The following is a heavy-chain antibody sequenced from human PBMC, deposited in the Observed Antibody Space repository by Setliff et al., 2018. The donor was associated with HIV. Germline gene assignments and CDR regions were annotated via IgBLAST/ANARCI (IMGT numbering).Heavy chain of an antibody. CDR1: GYTFTTYD. CDR2: VNPNSGDT. D-gene: IGHD3-3*01. CDR3: ARGALRFLEWFQIDP. J-gene: IGHJ5*02. Sequence: GASVKVSCKASGYTFTTYDINWVRQATGQGLEWMGWVNPNSGDTGYAQMFQDRITMTRDTSIGTAYLELSNLRSDDTAVYYCARGALRFLEWFQIDPWGQGTLGTVS. V-gene: IGHV1-8*02.